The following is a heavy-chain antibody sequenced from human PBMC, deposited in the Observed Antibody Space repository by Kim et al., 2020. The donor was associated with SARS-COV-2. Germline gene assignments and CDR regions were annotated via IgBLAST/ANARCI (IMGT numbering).Heavy chain of an antibody. D-gene: IGHD6-19*01. Sequence: SETLSLTCTVSGGSISSSGYYWGWIRQPPGKGLEWIGSIHYRGSTYYSPSLKSRVTISVDTSKNQFSLKLTSVTAADTAVYYCARPPFSSGWDAFNIWGQGTVVTVSS. CDR2: IHYRGST. CDR3: ARPPFSSGWDAFNI. V-gene: IGHV4-39*01. CDR1: GGSISSSGYY. J-gene: IGHJ3*02.